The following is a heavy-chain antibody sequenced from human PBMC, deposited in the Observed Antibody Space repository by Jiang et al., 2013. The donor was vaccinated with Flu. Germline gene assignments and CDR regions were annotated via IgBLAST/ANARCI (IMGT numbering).Heavy chain of an antibody. D-gene: IGHD6-19*01. CDR3: ARDRLSSGWYNDAFDI. Sequence: KPSETLSLTCTVSGGSISSYYWSWIRQSPGKGLEWIGNIYYSGSTNYNPSLKSRVTISVDTSKNQFSLRLSSVTAADTAVYYCARDRLSSGWYNDAFDIWGQGTLVTVSS. CDR1: GGSISSYY. V-gene: IGHV4-59*01. CDR2: IYYSGST. J-gene: IGHJ3*02.